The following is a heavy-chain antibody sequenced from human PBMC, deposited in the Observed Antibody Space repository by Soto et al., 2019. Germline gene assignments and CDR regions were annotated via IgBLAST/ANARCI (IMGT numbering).Heavy chain of an antibody. CDR1: GGSISSSSYY. J-gene: IGHJ4*02. V-gene: IGHV4-39*01. CDR2: IYYSGST. Sequence: QLQLQESGPGLVKPSETLSLTCTVSGGSISSSSYYWGWIRQPPGKGLEWIGSIYYSGSTYYNPSLKSRVTISVDTSKNQFSLKLSSVTAADTAVYYCASTSYYDSSGYWREYYFDYWGQGTLVTVSS. CDR3: ASTSYYDSSGYWREYYFDY. D-gene: IGHD3-22*01.